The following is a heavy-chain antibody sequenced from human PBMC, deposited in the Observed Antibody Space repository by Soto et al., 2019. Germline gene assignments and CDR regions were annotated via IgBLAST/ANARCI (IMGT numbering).Heavy chain of an antibody. Sequence: EVQLVESGGGLVQPGRSLRLSCAASGFTFDDFAIHWVRQAPGKGLEWVSGISWNGVSIGYADSVKGRFTISRDNAKNSLYLTMNSLRAEDTALYYCAKGYGGSYANTFLDYWGQGTLVTVSS. V-gene: IGHV3-9*01. CDR3: AKGYGGSYANTFLDY. CDR2: ISWNGVSI. D-gene: IGHD1-26*01. CDR1: GFTFDDFA. J-gene: IGHJ4*02.